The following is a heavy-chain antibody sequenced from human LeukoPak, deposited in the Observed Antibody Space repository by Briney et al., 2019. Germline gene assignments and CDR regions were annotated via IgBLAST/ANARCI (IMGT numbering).Heavy chain of an antibody. D-gene: IGHD2-15*01. CDR2: ISYDGSIN. CDR3: ARDRRYCSGGSCYFDYFFDY. Sequence: PGGSLRLSCAASGFTFNSYAVHWVRQAPGKGLEWVAVISYDGSINFYAASVKGRFTISRDNSKNTLYLQVNSLRAEDTALYFCARDRRYCSGGSCYFDYFFDYWGQGTLVTVSS. CDR1: GFTFNSYA. V-gene: IGHV3-30-3*01. J-gene: IGHJ4*02.